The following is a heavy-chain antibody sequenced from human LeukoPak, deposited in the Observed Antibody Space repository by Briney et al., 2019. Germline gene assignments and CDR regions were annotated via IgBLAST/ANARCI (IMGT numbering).Heavy chain of an antibody. CDR2: ISYDGSNK. Sequence: GRSLRLSCAASGFTFSSYGMHWVRQAPGKGLEWVAVISYDGSNKYYADSVKGRFTISRDNSKNTLYLQMNSLRAEDTAVYYCAGEHSSSWRRGFDYWGQGTLVTVSS. CDR3: AGEHSSSWRRGFDY. V-gene: IGHV3-30*03. J-gene: IGHJ4*02. D-gene: IGHD6-13*01. CDR1: GFTFSSYG.